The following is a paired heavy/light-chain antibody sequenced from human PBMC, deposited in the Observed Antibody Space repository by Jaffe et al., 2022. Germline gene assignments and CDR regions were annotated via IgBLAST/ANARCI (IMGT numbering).Heavy chain of an antibody. CDR1: GFTFSSYS. J-gene: IGHJ4*02. CDR2: ISGSSTFV. D-gene: IGHD3-10*01. CDR3: VRDYGSETYFQY. Sequence: EVQLAESGGGLVKPGGSLRLSCEASGFTFSSYSMNWVRQAPGKGLEWVSSISGSSTFVYNADSVKGRFTISRDNAKNSLFLQMNSLRVEDTAIYYCVRDYGSETYFQYWGQGALVTVSS. V-gene: IGHV3-21*02.
Light chain of an antibody. Sequence: DVVMTQSPLSLPVTLGQPASISCRSSQSLVHSDGTTFLNWFQQRPGQSPRRLIYKVSNRDSGVPDRFSGSGSGTDFTLKISGVEAEDVGVYYCMQGTHWPPAFGQGTKVEIK. J-gene: IGKJ1*01. CDR3: MQGTHWPPA. CDR1: QSLVHSDGTTF. CDR2: KVS. V-gene: IGKV2-30*02.